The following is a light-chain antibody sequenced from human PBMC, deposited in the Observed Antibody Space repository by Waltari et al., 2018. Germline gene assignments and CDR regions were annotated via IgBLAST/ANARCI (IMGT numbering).Light chain of an antibody. CDR3: QQYNNWPPGT. V-gene: IGKV3D-15*01. CDR1: PSIGSS. CDR2: HAS. J-gene: IGKJ1*01. Sequence: ETVVTQSPGTLSVSPGERATLSCRTSPSIGSSLAWYKQKPGKSPRLLIYHASTRATGIPARFSGSGSGTEFTLTISSLQSEDSAVYYCQQYNNWPPGTFGQGTRVEV.